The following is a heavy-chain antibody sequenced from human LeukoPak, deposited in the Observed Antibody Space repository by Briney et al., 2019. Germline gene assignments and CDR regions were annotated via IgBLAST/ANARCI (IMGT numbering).Heavy chain of an antibody. Sequence: GGSLRLSCAAPGFTFSSYGMHWVRQAPGKGLEWVAVISYDGSNKYYADSVKGRFTISRDNSKNTLYLQMNSLRAEDTAVYYCAKDGTTASNLFFDYWGQGTLVTVSS. CDR1: GFTFSSYG. V-gene: IGHV3-30*18. J-gene: IGHJ4*02. D-gene: IGHD4-17*01. CDR2: ISYDGSNK. CDR3: AKDGTTASNLFFDY.